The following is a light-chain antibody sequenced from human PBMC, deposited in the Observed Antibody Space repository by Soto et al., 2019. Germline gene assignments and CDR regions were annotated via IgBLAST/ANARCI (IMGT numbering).Light chain of an antibody. CDR2: GAS. V-gene: IGKV3-15*01. Sequence: EKVMTQSPATLSVSPGERVNLSCRASQSVGSNLAWYQQKPGQAPRLLIYGASSRPYGIPARFSGSGSGTEFTLTISSLQSEDFAVYYCQDYKNSPLTFGQGTKVEIK. CDR3: QDYKNSPLT. CDR1: QSVGSN. J-gene: IGKJ1*01.